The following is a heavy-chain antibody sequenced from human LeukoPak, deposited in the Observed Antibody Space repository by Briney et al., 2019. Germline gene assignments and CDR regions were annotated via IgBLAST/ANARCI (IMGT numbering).Heavy chain of an antibody. D-gene: IGHD1-26*01. Sequence: GGSLRLSCAASGFTFSSYWMSWVRQAPGKGLEWVANIKQDGSEKYYVDSVKGRFTISRDNAKNSLYLQMNSLRAEDTAVYYCARSSGSYYDYFDYWGQGTLVTVSS. J-gene: IGHJ4*02. CDR2: IKQDGSEK. CDR1: GFTFSSYW. V-gene: IGHV3-7*01. CDR3: ARSSGSYYDYFDY.